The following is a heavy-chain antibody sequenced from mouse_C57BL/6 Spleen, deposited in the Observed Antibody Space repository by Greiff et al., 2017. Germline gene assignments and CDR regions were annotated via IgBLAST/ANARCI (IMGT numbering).Heavy chain of an antibody. J-gene: IGHJ2*01. Sequence: EVQLLQSGAELVKPGASVKISCTASGYTFTDYNMDWVKQSHGKSLEWIGNINPYNGGTIYNEKVKGKATFTVDNSSNTVYMELRSLTSEDTAVYYCARRGLLHYYSFDYWGQGTTLTVSS. CDR2: INPYNGGT. CDR3: ARRGLLHYYSFDY. V-gene: IGHV1-18*01. CDR1: GYTFTDYN. D-gene: IGHD2-3*01.